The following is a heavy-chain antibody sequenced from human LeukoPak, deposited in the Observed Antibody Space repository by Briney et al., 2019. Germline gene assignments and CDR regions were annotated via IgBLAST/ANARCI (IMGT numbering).Heavy chain of an antibody. CDR1: GFTFSSYA. Sequence: GGSLRLSCAASGFTFSSYAMSWVRQAPGKGLEWVSAISGGGGSTYYADSVKGRFTISRDNSKNTLSLQVNTLRAEDTAVYYCARASGIYGSGWYFDYWGQGTLVTVSS. CDR2: ISGGGGST. D-gene: IGHD6-19*01. V-gene: IGHV3-23*01. J-gene: IGHJ4*02. CDR3: ARASGIYGSGWYFDY.